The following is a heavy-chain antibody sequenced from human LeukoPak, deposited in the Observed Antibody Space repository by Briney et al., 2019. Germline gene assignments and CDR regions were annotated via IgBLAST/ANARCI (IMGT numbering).Heavy chain of an antibody. CDR2: TSGSGVST. J-gene: IGHJ1*01. V-gene: IGHV3-23*01. Sequence: GGSLRLSCAASGFTFSSYAMNWVRQAPGKGLEWVSGTSGSGVSTYYADSVKGRFTISRDNFKNTLSLQVNSLRAEDTAMYYCAKDDDWGRYKHWGQGTLVTVSS. D-gene: IGHD3-16*01. CDR1: GFTFSSYA. CDR3: AKDDDWGRYKH.